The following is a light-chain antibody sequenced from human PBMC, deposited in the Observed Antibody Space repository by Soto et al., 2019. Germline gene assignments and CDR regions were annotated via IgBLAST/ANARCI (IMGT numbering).Light chain of an antibody. CDR2: SAS. J-gene: IGKJ5*01. V-gene: IGKV1-5*03. CDR1: QSISTW. CDR3: QQYNIYPIT. Sequence: DIQMPQSPSPLSASVGDRVTITCLASQSISTWLAWYQQKPGKAPKLLIYSASDLESGVPSRFSGSGFGTEFTLTISSLQPDDFATYYCQQYNIYPITFGQGARLEVK.